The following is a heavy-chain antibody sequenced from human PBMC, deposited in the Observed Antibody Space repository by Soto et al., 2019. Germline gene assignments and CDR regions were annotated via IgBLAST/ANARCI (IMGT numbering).Heavy chain of an antibody. D-gene: IGHD3-22*01. CDR1: GGSISSSSYY. J-gene: IGHJ4*02. CDR3: VSYYDSSGYYYPFDY. Sequence: SETLSLTCTVSGGSISSSSYYWGWIRQPPGKGLEWIESIYYSGSTYYNPSLKSRVTISVDTSKNQFSLKLSSVTAADTAVYYCVSYYDSSGYYYPFDYWGQGTLVTVS. V-gene: IGHV4-39*01. CDR2: IYYSGST.